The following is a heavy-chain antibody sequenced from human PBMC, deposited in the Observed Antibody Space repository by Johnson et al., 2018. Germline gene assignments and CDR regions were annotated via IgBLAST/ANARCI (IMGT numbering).Heavy chain of an antibody. CDR3: ARDTFGGFDYYYYGMDV. V-gene: IGHV3-33*01. J-gene: IGHJ6*02. CDR2: IWYDGSNK. Sequence: QVQLGQSGGGVVQPGRSLRLSCAASGFTFSSYGMHWVRPAQGKGLEWVAVIWYDGSNKYYADSVKGRFTISRANSKNPLYLQMNSLRAEDTPVYYCARDTFGGFDYYYYGMDVWGQGTTVTVSS. D-gene: IGHD3-10*01. CDR1: GFTFSSYG.